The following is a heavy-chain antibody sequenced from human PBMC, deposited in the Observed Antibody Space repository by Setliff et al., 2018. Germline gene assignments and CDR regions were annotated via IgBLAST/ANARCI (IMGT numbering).Heavy chain of an antibody. D-gene: IGHD2-15*01. CDR2: ISYSGTP. J-gene: IGHJ4*01. Sequence: PSETLSLTCTVSDDSFTSSRYYWSWIRQAPGSGLEWIGSISYSGTPYYNASVESRVTISIDTSRNQFSLELRSVTVADTATYYCVRPGGTTVVARHFDYWGSGILVTVS. V-gene: IGHV4-39*01. CDR3: VRPGGTTVVARHFDY. CDR1: DDSFTSSRYY.